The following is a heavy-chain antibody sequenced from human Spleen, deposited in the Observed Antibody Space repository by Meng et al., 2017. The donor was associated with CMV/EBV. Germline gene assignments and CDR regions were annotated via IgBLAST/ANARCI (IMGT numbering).Heavy chain of an antibody. V-gene: IGHV1-8*03. CDR3: ARQEKQLGFDY. CDR2: MNPNSGNT. Sequence: SCTASGYTFTSYDINWVRQATGQGLEWMGWMNPNSGNTGYAQKFQGRVTITRNTSISTAYMELSSLRSEDTAVYYCARQEKQLGFDYWGQGTLVTVSS. CDR1: GYTFTSYD. D-gene: IGHD6-6*01. J-gene: IGHJ4*02.